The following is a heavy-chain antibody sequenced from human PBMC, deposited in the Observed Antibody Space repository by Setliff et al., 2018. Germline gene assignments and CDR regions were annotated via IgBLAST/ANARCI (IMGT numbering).Heavy chain of an antibody. CDR3: AKTRGSNWNFFYYMDV. Sequence: GGSLRLSCAASGFTFSSYWMSWVRQAPGKGLEWVSAISAGGGSTYSADSVRGRFTISRDNSKNTLYLQMNSLRAEDTAVYYCAKTRGSNWNFFYYMDVWGKGTTVTVSS. CDR1: GFTFSSYW. CDR2: ISAGGGST. V-gene: IGHV3-23*01. J-gene: IGHJ6*03. D-gene: IGHD1-1*01.